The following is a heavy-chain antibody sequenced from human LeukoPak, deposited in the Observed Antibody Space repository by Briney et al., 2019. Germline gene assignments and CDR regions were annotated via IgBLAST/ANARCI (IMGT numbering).Heavy chain of an antibody. CDR2: IIPIFGTA. CDR3: ARGLPGRYSSSWPEYFQH. CDR1: GGTFSSYA. Sequence: SVKVSCKASGGTFSSYAISWVRQAPGQGLEWMGGIIPIFGTANYAQKFQGRVTITADKTTSTAYMELSSLRSEDTAVYYCARGLPGRYSSSWPEYFQHWGQGTLVTVSS. J-gene: IGHJ1*01. D-gene: IGHD6-13*01. V-gene: IGHV1-69*06.